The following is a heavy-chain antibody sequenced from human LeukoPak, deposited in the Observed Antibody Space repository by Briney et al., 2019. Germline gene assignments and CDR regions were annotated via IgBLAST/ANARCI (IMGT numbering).Heavy chain of an antibody. J-gene: IGHJ4*02. CDR2: IYTSGST. CDR3: ARDAFYYDGSGSLAY. D-gene: IGHD3-22*01. CDR1: GTSINNYY. Sequence: PSETLSLTCTVSGTSINNYYWSWIRQPAGKELEWIGRIYTSGSTNYNPSLKSRVTMSVDTSRNQFSLRLSSATAADTAVYYCARDAFYYDGSGSLAYWGQGTLVTVSS. V-gene: IGHV4-4*07.